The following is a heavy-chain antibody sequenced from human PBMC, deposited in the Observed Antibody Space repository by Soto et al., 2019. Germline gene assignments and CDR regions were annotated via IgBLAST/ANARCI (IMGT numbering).Heavy chain of an antibody. CDR1: GYTFTGYY. V-gene: IGHV1-2*04. D-gene: IGHD4-17*01. CDR2: INPNSGGT. CDR3: ARAHHYGDQIYYYYYGMDV. J-gene: IGHJ6*02. Sequence: ASVKVSCKASGYTFTGYYMHWVRQAPGQGLEWMGWINPNSGGTNYAQKFQGWVTMTRDTSISTAYMELSRLRSDDTAVCYCARAHHYGDQIYYYYYGMDVWGQGTTVTVSS.